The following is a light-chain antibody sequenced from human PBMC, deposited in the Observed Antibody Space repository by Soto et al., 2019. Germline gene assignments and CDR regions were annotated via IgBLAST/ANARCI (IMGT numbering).Light chain of an antibody. V-gene: IGKV3-20*01. CDR2: GVS. CDR3: QVYGSSPKP. J-gene: IGKJ1*01. CDR1: QPVNSGY. Sequence: IVLTQSPGTLSLSPGEGATLSCRASQPVNSGYLAWYQQKPGQAPRLLMYGVSTRDTGIPDRFSGSGAGTEFTLNISRLEPGDFAVYYCQVYGSSPKPFGQGTKVAFK.